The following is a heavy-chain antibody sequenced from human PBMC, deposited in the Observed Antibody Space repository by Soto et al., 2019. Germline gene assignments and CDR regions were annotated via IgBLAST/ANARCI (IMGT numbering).Heavy chain of an antibody. CDR1: GYTFTSYY. V-gene: IGHV1-46*04. J-gene: IGHJ6*02. D-gene: IGHD6-19*01. Sequence: QVQLVQSGAEVKKPGASVKVSCKASGYTFTSYYMHWVRQAPGQGLEWMGIINPSGGSTSYAQKLQGRVTMTRDTSTSTVYMELSSLRSEDTAVYYCARGAGAALRYYSYYGMDVWGQGTTVTVSS. CDR2: INPSGGST. CDR3: ARGAGAALRYYSYYGMDV.